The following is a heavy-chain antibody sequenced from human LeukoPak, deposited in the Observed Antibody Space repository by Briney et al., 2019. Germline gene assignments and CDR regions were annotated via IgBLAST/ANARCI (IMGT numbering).Heavy chain of an antibody. J-gene: IGHJ4*02. D-gene: IGHD4-17*01. CDR3: ARGLGYYVTPMALN. V-gene: IGHV1-18*01. CDR2: ISAYNGNT. Sequence: ASVKVSCKASGYTFTSYGISWVRQAPGQGLEWMGWISAYNGNTNYAQKFQGRVTMTRDTSISTAYMELSRLRSDDTAVYYCARGLGYYVTPMALNWGQGTLVTVSS. CDR1: GYTFTSYG.